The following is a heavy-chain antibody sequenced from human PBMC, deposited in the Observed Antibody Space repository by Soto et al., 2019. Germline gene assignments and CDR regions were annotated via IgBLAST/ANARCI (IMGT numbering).Heavy chain of an antibody. J-gene: IGHJ4*02. Sequence: EVQLVESGGGLVQPGGSLRLSCAASGFTFSDHYMDWVRQAPGKGLEWVGRTRNKASSYTTEYAASVKGRFTISRDDSKNSLYLQMNSLQTEDTAVYYCARAHSDGDYTWGGFDYWGQGALVTVSS. V-gene: IGHV3-72*01. D-gene: IGHD4-17*01. CDR3: ARAHSDGDYTWGGFDY. CDR2: TRNKASSYTT. CDR1: GFTFSDHY.